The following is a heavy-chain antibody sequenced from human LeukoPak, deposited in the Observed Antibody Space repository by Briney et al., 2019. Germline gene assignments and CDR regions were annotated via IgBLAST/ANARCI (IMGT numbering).Heavy chain of an antibody. Sequence: GGSLRLSCAASGFTFSSYSMNWVRQAPGKGLEWVSSISSSSSNINYADSLKGRFTISRDNAKNSLYLQMNSLRAEDTAVYYCAREGYYYDSSGESGDYYYHMDVWGKGTTVTVSS. D-gene: IGHD3-22*01. CDR2: ISSSSSNI. CDR3: AREGYYYDSSGESGDYYYHMDV. CDR1: GFTFSSYS. V-gene: IGHV3-21*01. J-gene: IGHJ6*03.